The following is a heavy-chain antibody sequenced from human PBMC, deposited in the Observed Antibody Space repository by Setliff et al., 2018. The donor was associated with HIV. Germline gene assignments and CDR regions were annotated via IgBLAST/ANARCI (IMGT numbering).Heavy chain of an antibody. V-gene: IGHV1-46*01. Sequence: VASVKVSCKASGYYMHWVRQAPGQGLEWMGMINPSDGSTRYAQKFQGRVTMTTDTSTSAAYLELRSLRSDDTAIYYCARVRTYSDFYYPAPIPSYYFDFWGQGTLVTVSS. CDR2: INPSDGST. J-gene: IGHJ4*02. CDR3: ARVRTYSDFYYPAPIPSYYFDF. CDR1: GYY. D-gene: IGHD1-26*01.